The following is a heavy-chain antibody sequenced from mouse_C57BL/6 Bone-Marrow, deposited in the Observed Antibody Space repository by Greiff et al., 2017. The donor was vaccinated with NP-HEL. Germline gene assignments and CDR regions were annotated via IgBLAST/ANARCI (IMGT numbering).Heavy chain of an antibody. J-gene: IGHJ2*01. D-gene: IGHD3-2*02. V-gene: IGHV12-3*01. CDR2: ITHSGEP. CDR1: GFPITSGYY. CDR3: AGDSSGYGDFDY. Sequence: VQLQQSGPGLVKPSQSLFLTCSITGFPITSGYYWIWIRQSPGKPLEWMGYITHSGEPFYNPSLQTPPPIPREPSTNQFFLQSNSVTTEDTAMYYGAGDSSGYGDFDYWGQGTTLTVSA.